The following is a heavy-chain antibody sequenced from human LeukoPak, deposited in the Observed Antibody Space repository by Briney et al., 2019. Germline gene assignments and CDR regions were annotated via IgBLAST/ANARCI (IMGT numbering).Heavy chain of an antibody. CDR3: ARSNPFEF. V-gene: IGHV5-51*01. Sequence: GESLKISCKGSGYSFPSYWIGWVRQMPGKGLEWMGIIYPGDSDTRYSPSFQGQVTISADKSISTAYLQRSSPKASDTAMYFCARSNPFEFWGQGTLVTVSS. J-gene: IGHJ4*02. CDR1: GYSFPSYW. CDR2: IYPGDSDT.